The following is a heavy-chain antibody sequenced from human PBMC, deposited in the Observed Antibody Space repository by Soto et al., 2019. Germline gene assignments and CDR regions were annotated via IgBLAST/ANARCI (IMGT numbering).Heavy chain of an antibody. V-gene: IGHV4-30-4*01. CDR1: GGSISSYY. J-gene: IGHJ6*02. D-gene: IGHD1-1*01. Sequence: SETLSLTCTVSGGSISSYYWSWIRQTPGKGLEWIGHIFYSGTTYYNPSLKSRLTISVDTSKNHFSLRLTSVTAADTAVYYCARDLWVEPELYYYGMDVWGQGATVTVSS. CDR3: ARDLWVEPELYYYGMDV. CDR2: IFYSGTT.